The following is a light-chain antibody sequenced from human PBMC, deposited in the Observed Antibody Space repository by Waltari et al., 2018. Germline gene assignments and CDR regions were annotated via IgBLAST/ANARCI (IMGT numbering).Light chain of an antibody. Sequence: QSVLTPPPSASGTPGQRVTISCSGSSSNFGSYAVNWYQQLPGTAPKLLMYNNNQRPSGVPDRFSGSKSGTSASLAISGLQSEDEADYYCAVWDDSLNGFFGTGTKVTVL. CDR2: NNN. V-gene: IGLV1-44*01. CDR3: AVWDDSLNGF. CDR1: SSNFGSYA. J-gene: IGLJ1*01.